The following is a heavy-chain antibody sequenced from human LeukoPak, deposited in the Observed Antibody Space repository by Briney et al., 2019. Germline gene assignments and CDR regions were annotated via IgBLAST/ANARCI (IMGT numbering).Heavy chain of an antibody. CDR2: INTDGSST. D-gene: IGHD1-26*01. V-gene: IGHV3-74*01. Sequence: PGGSLRFSCAASGFTFSSYWMHWVRQAPGKGLVWVSRINTDGSSTTYADSVKGRFTISRDNAKNTLYLQMNSLRAEDMAVYYCVPEVWELQGASDIWGQGTMVTVSS. CDR3: VPEVWELQGASDI. J-gene: IGHJ3*02. CDR1: GFTFSSYW.